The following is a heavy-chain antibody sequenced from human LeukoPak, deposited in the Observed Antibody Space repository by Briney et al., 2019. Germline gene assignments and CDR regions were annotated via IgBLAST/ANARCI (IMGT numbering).Heavy chain of an antibody. CDR2: ISGSGGST. J-gene: IGHJ4*02. V-gene: IGHV3-23*01. D-gene: IGHD1-26*01. Sequence: GGSLRLSCAASGFTFSSYGMRWVRQAPGKGLEWVSSISGSGGSTYYADSVKGRFTISRDNSKNTLYLQMNSLRAEDTGVYYCARGDTQSKYRQFDSWGQGSLVIVSS. CDR1: GFTFSSYG. CDR3: ARGDTQSKYRQFDS.